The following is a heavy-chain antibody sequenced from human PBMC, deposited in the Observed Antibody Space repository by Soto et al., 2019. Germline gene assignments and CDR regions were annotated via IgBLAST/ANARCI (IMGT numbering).Heavy chain of an antibody. J-gene: IGHJ5*01. CDR1: GASINNFAYY. CDR3: ARRERYYGSPGWFDP. V-gene: IGHV4-39*01. CDR2: VYYNENT. D-gene: IGHD3-10*01. Sequence: SETLSLTCSVSGASINNFAYYWGWIRQPPGKGLEWLGTVYYNENTYHNPSLKSRVAISVDTAKNQFSLNLRSVTAADTAIYFCARRERYYGSPGWFDPWGQGTLVTVSS.